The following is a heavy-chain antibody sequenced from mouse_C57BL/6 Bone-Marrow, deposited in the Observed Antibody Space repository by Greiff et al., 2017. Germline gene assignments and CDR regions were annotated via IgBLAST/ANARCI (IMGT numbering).Heavy chain of an antibody. D-gene: IGHD4-1*01. CDR3: ARSDWDWYFDV. V-gene: IGHV1-55*01. Sequence: QVQLQQPGAELVKPGASVKMSCKASGYTFTSYWITWVKQRPGQGLEGIGDIYPGSGSTNYNEKFTSKATLTVATSSSTANMQLSSLTSEDSAVYYCARSDWDWYFDVWGTGTTVTGSS. CDR2: IYPGSGST. J-gene: IGHJ1*03. CDR1: GYTFTSYW.